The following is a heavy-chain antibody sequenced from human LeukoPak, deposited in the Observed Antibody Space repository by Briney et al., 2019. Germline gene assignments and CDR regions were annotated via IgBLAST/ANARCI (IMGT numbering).Heavy chain of an antibody. Sequence: SVKVSCKASGGTFSSYAISWVRQAPGQGLEWMGGIIPIFGTANYAQKFQGRVTITADESTSTAYMELSILRSEDTAVYYCARVSRYSSSWYDYWGQGTLVTVSS. CDR2: IIPIFGTA. D-gene: IGHD6-13*01. CDR1: GGTFSSYA. J-gene: IGHJ4*02. V-gene: IGHV1-69*01. CDR3: ARVSRYSSSWYDY.